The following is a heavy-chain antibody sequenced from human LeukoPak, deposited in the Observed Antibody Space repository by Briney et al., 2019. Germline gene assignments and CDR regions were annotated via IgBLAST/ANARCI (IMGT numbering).Heavy chain of an antibody. D-gene: IGHD5-24*01. CDR1: GFPFSSYA. CDR2: ISDSGGST. J-gene: IGHJ4*02. V-gene: IGHV3-64D*09. CDR3: ARGYNYANDFDS. Sequence: GGSLRLSCSASGFPFSSYAMHWVRQAPGKGLEYVSAISDSGGSTYYADSVKGRFTISRDNSKNSLYLQMSSLRVEGTALYYCARGYNYANDFDSWGQGTLVSVSS.